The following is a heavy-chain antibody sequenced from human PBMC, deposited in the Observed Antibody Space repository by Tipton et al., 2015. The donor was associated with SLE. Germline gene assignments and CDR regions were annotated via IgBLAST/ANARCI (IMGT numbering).Heavy chain of an antibody. CDR2: INHSGST. D-gene: IGHD7-27*01. J-gene: IGHJ3*02. CDR1: GGSFSGYY. Sequence: LRLSCAVYGGSFSGYYWSWIRQSPGEGLEWIGEINHSGSTNYNPSLKSRVTISVDTSKKQFSLKLSSVTAADTAVYYCARELGMVAFDIWGQGTMVTASS. V-gene: IGHV4-34*01. CDR3: ARELGMVAFDI.